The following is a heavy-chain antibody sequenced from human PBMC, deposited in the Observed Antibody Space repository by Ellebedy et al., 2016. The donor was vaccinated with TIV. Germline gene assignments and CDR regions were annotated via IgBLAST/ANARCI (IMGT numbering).Heavy chain of an antibody. CDR2: IYHSGST. V-gene: IGHV4-38-2*02. D-gene: IGHD1-1*01. Sequence: SETLSLTCTVSGYSISSGYYWGWIRQPPGKGLEWIGSIYHSGSTYYNPSLKSRVTISVDTSKNQFSLKLSSVTAADTAVYYCARDRTRTSFDYWGQGTLVTVSS. CDR1: GYSISSGYY. J-gene: IGHJ4*02. CDR3: ARDRTRTSFDY.